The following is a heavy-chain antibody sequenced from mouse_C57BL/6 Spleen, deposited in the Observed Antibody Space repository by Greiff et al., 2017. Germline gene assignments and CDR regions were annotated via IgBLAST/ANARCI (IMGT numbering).Heavy chain of an antibody. CDR1: GFSLTSYG. D-gene: IGHD2-5*01. J-gene: IGHJ2*01. V-gene: IGHV2-2*01. Sequence: VQLQQSGPGLVQPSQSLSITCTVSGFSLTSYGVHWVRQSPGKGLEWLGVIWSGGSTDYNAAFISRLSISKDNSKSQVFFKMNSLQADDTAIYYCARFYRNYYFGSWGQGTTLTVSS. CDR2: IWSGGST. CDR3: ARFYRNYYFGS.